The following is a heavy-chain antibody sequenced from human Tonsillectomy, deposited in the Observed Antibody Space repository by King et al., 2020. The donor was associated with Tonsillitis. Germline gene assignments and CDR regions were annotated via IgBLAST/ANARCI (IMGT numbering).Heavy chain of an antibody. CDR3: AKDGPGRSTDGDYFDY. D-gene: IGHD1-26*01. Sequence: VQLVESGGGLVQPGGSLRLSCAASGFTFSGYAMSWVRQAPGKGLEWVSTISGSGGSTYYADSVKGRFTISRDNSKNTLYLQMNSLRAEDTAVYYCAKDGPGRSTDGDYFDYWGQGTLVTVSS. J-gene: IGHJ4*02. CDR2: ISGSGGST. CDR1: GFTFSGYA. V-gene: IGHV3-23*04.